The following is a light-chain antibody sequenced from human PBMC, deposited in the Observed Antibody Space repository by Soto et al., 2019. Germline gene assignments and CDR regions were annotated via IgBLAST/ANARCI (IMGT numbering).Light chain of an antibody. CDR2: SNN. J-gene: IGLJ2*01. Sequence: QSVLTQPPSASGTPGQRVTISCSGSSSNIGSNTVNWYQQLPGTAAKHLIYSNNQRPSGVPDRFSGSKSGTSASLAISGLQSEDEADYYCAAWDDSLSGVVFGGGTKVTVL. CDR1: SSNIGSNT. V-gene: IGLV1-44*01. CDR3: AAWDDSLSGVV.